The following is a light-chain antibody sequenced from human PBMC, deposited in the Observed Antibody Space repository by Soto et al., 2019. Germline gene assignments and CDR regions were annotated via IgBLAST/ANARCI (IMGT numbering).Light chain of an antibody. V-gene: IGKV3-11*01. CDR2: GAS. CDR3: QQRSSWPIT. CDR1: QSVSSY. J-gene: IGKJ5*01. Sequence: EIVLIQSPATLSFSPGERATLSCRASQSVSSYLAWYQQKPGQAPRLLIYGASTRAAGIPDRFSGSGSGTDFTLTISSLQSEDFAVYYCQQRSSWPITFGQGTRLEIK.